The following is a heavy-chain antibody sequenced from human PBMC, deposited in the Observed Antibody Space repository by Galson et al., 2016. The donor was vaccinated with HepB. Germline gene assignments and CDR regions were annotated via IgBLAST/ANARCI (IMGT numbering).Heavy chain of an antibody. Sequence: SLRLSCAASGFIFSNYAMSWVRQAPGSGLEWVSTLSADATAPYYADSVRGRFYISRDNSRNTLYLQINSLGAEDTAVYYCAKGAVIGRGAPFDYWGQGTLVTVSS. CDR1: GFIFSNYA. D-gene: IGHD5-24*01. CDR2: LSADATAP. V-gene: IGHV3-23*01. CDR3: AKGAVIGRGAPFDY. J-gene: IGHJ4*02.